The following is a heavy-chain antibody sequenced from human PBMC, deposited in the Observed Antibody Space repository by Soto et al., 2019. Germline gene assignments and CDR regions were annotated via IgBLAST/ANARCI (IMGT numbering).Heavy chain of an antibody. J-gene: IGHJ6*02. CDR3: AKDIRDSNPAYYYYGMDV. D-gene: IGHD5-18*01. CDR1: GFTFSSYG. Sequence: RRLSCAASGFTFSSYGMHWVRQAPGKGLEWVAVISYDGSNKYYADSVKGRFTISRDNSKNTLYLQMNSLRAEDTAVYYCAKDIRDSNPAYYYYGMDVWGQGTTVTVSS. CDR2: ISYDGSNK. V-gene: IGHV3-30*18.